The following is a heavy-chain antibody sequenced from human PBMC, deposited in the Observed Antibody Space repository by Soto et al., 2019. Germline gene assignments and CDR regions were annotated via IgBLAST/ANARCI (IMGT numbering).Heavy chain of an antibody. Sequence: SETLSLTCTVSGGSISSYYWSWIRQPPGKGLEWIGYIYYSGSTNYNPSLKSRVTISVDTSKNQFSLKLSSVTAADTAVYYCARHRGGYDILTGYYPSNWFDPWGQGTLVTFS. CDR2: IYYSGST. CDR1: GGSISSYY. J-gene: IGHJ5*02. CDR3: ARHRGGYDILTGYYPSNWFDP. D-gene: IGHD3-9*01. V-gene: IGHV4-59*08.